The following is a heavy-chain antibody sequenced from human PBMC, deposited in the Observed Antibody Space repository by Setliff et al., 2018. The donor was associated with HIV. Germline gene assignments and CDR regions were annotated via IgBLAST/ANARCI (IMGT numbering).Heavy chain of an antibody. D-gene: IGHD5-12*01. V-gene: IGHV3-11*01. CDR3: ARGSGSGYDPRGAFNF. Sequence: GGYLRLSCAASGFTFSDYFMSWIRQAPGKGLEWVSYISRSGDSIHYADSVKGRFTISRDNAKNSLYLQMNSLRAEDTAVYYCARGSGSGYDPRGAFNFWGLGTLVTVSS. J-gene: IGHJ3*01. CDR1: GFTFSDYF. CDR2: ISRSGDSI.